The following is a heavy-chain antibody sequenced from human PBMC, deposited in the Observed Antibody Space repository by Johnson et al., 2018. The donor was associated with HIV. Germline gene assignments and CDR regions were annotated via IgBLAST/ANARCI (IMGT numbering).Heavy chain of an antibody. D-gene: IGHD6-13*01. CDR2: ISYDGSNK. Sequence: QVQLVESGGGVVQPGRSLRLSCAASGFTFSSYAIHWVRQAPGKGLEWVAVISYDGSNKYYADSVKGRFTISRDDSKNTLYLQMNSLKTEDTAIYSCTTDLAAVGSGAFDIWGQGTVVTVSP. J-gene: IGHJ3*02. V-gene: IGHV3-30*04. CDR3: TTDLAAVGSGAFDI. CDR1: GFTFSSYA.